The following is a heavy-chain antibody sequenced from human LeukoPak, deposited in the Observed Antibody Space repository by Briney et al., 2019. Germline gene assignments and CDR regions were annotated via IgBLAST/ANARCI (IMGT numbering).Heavy chain of an antibody. CDR2: IIPIFGTA. CDR1: GGTFSSYA. V-gene: IGHV1-69*06. CDR3: ARDGSLRPLYYFDY. Sequence: SVKVSCKASGGTFSSYAISWVRQAPGQGLEWMGGIIPIFGTANYAQKFQGRVTITADKSTSTAYMELSSLRSEDTAVYYCARDGSLRPLYYFDYLGQGTLVTVSS. J-gene: IGHJ4*02.